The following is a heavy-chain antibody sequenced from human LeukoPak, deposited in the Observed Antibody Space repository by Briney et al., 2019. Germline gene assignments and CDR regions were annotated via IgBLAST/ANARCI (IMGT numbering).Heavy chain of an antibody. V-gene: IGHV4-38-2*02. CDR1: GYSISSGFY. Sequence: NSSETLSLTWTVSGYSISSGFYWGWIRQSPEKGLEWIGTIYHSGSTYYNPSLKSRVTISVDTSKNQFSLKLSSVTAADTAVYYCARGYGGSGSYYYYGTDIWGQGTTVTVSS. CDR3: ARGYGGSGSYYYYGTDI. D-gene: IGHD3-10*01. CDR2: IYHSGST. J-gene: IGHJ6*02.